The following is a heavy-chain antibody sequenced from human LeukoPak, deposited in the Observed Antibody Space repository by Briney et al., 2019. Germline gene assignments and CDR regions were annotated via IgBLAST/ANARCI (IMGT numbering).Heavy chain of an antibody. CDR3: ARGDSGSYHSPNFEY. V-gene: IGHV1-2*02. Sequence: ASVKVSCKASGYTFTGYYMHWVRQAPGQGLEWMGWINPNSGGTNYAQNFQGRVTMTRDTSISTAYMELSRLRSDDTAVYYCARGDSGSYHSPNFEYWGQGTLVTVSS. CDR2: INPNSGGT. J-gene: IGHJ4*02. CDR1: GYTFTGYY. D-gene: IGHD3-10*01.